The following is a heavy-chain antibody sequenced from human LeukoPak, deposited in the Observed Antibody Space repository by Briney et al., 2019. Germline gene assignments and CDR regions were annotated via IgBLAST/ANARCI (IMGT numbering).Heavy chain of an antibody. CDR3: VRGTGY. V-gene: IGHV3-64D*06. J-gene: IGHJ4*02. CDR2: ISSNGDNT. Sequence: GGSLRLSCSVSGFTFSTYVMHWVRQAPGKGLEYVSAISSNGDNTYYADSVKDRFTIYRDNSKHTLYLQMSSLRADDTAVYYCVRGTGYWGQGTMVTVSS. CDR1: GFTFSTYV.